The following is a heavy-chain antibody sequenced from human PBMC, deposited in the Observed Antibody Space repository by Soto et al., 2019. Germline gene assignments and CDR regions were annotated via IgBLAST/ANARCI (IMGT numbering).Heavy chain of an antibody. V-gene: IGHV1-69*01. CDR1: GDTFKNCV. CDR3: AAELGFGKLSVV. D-gene: IGHD3-10*01. Sequence: QVQVVQSGVEVRRPGSSVKVSCKASGDTFKNCVISWVRQAPGQGLEWMGGIIPLFGTTDFAQRFQGRLTITTDESTTTASMELSRLRSEDTATYHCAAELGFGKLSVVWGQGTTVIVSS. CDR2: IIPLFGTT. J-gene: IGHJ6*02.